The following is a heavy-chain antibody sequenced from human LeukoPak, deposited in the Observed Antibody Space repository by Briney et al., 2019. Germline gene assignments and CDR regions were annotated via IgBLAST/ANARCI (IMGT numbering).Heavy chain of an antibody. CDR2: IYYSGSI. CDR3: ARSLSYDFWSGYFGY. Sequence: PSETLSLTCTVSGGSISSYYWSWIRQPPGKGLEWIGYIYYSGSINYNPSLKSRVTISVDTSKNQFSLKLSSVTAADTAVYYCARSLSYDFWSGYFGYWGQGTLVTVSS. D-gene: IGHD3-3*01. V-gene: IGHV4-59*08. CDR1: GGSISSYY. J-gene: IGHJ4*02.